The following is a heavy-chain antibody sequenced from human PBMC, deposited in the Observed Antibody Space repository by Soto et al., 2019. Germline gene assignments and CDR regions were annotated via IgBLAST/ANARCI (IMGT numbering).Heavy chain of an antibody. CDR1: GFTFSSYG. V-gene: IGHV3-33*01. CDR2: IWYDGSNK. Sequence: QVQLVESGGGVVQPGRSLRLSCAASGFTFSSYGMHWVRQAPGKGLEWVAVIWYDGSNKYYADSVKGRFTISRDNSKNTLYRQMNSLRAEDTAVYYCARGGAYCSGGSCYSLEHWGQGTLVTVSS. CDR3: ARGGAYCSGGSCYSLEH. D-gene: IGHD2-15*01. J-gene: IGHJ1*01.